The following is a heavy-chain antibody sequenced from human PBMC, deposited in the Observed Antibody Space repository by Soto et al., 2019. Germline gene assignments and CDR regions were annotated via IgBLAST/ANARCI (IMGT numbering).Heavy chain of an antibody. Sequence: ASVKVSCKASGYTFTSYGITWVRQAPGQGLEWMGWISAYNGNTNYAQKLQGRVTMTTDTSTSTAYMELRSLRSDDTAVYYCGRDVYCGSTNCYRGTGVDYWGQGTPVTVSS. CDR3: GRDVYCGSTNCYRGTGVDY. D-gene: IGHD2-2*01. J-gene: IGHJ4*02. V-gene: IGHV1-18*01. CDR2: ISAYNGNT. CDR1: GYTFTSYG.